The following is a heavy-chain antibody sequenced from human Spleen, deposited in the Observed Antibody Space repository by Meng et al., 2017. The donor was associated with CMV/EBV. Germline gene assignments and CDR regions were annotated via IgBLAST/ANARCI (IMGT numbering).Heavy chain of an antibody. CDR2: ISSSSSTI. V-gene: IGHV3-48*04. Sequence: GESLKISCGASGFTFNNYPMSWVRQAPGKGLEWVSYISSSSSTIYYADSVKGRFTISRDNAKNSLYLQMNSLRAEDTAVYYCSRDRDYYVYWGQGTLVTVSS. CDR3: SRDRDYYVY. J-gene: IGHJ4*02. CDR1: GFTFNNYP.